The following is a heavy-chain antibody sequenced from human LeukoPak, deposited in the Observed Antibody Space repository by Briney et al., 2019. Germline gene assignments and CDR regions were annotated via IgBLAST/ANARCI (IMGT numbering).Heavy chain of an antibody. CDR3: ARDGARKDDY. J-gene: IGHJ4*02. CDR2: INLDGSEK. CDR1: GFTFSSYW. D-gene: IGHD4/OR15-4a*01. V-gene: IGHV3-7*01. Sequence: GGSLRLSCAAPGFTFSSYWMHWVRQAPGKGLEWVANINLDGSEKFYVDSVKGRFTISRDNAKNSLYLQMNSLRAEDTAIYYCARDGARKDDYWGQGTLVTVSS.